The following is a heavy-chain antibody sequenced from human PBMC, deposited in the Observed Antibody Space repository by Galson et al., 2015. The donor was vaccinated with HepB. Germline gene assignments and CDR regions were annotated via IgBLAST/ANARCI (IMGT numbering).Heavy chain of an antibody. CDR2: INHSGST. CDR3: ARALGQQLVRLSVRINWFDP. CDR1: GGSFSGYY. D-gene: IGHD6-13*01. Sequence: ETLSLTCAVYGGSFSGYYWSWIRQPPGKGLEWIGEINHSGSTNYNPSLKSRVTISVDTSKNQFSLKLSSVTAADTAVYYCARALGQQLVRLSVRINWFDPWGQGTLVTVSS. J-gene: IGHJ5*02. V-gene: IGHV4-34*01.